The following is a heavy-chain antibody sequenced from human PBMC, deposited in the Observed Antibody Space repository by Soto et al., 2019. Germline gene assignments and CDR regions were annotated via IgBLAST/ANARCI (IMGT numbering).Heavy chain of an antibody. Sequence: ETLSLTCTVSGASISSSYWSWIRQSPERGLEWIAYVYHTGATNYNPSLKSRVTISLDTSKGQFSLNLTSLTTADTAVYFCARGGNRYSNVASGVGGFDFWGQGSLVTVSS. D-gene: IGHD5-12*01. CDR1: GASISSSY. CDR2: VYHTGAT. CDR3: ARGGNRYSNVASGVGGFDF. V-gene: IGHV4-59*01. J-gene: IGHJ4*02.